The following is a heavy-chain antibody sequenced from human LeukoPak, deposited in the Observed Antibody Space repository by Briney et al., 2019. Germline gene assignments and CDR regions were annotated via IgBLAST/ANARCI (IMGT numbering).Heavy chain of an antibody. CDR2: IYYSGST. J-gene: IGHJ4*02. V-gene: IGHV4-59*01. CDR1: GGSISSYY. D-gene: IGHD1-26*01. Sequence: PSETLSLTCTVSGGSISSYYWSWIRQPPGKGLEWIGYIYYSGSTNYNPSLKSRVTISVDTSKNQFSLKLSSVTAADTAVYYCARGVSGSYYAGYYFDYWGQGTLVTVSS. CDR3: ARGVSGSYYAGYYFDY.